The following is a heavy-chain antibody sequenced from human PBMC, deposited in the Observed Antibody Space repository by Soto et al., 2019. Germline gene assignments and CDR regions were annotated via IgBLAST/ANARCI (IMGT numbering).Heavy chain of an antibody. V-gene: IGHV3-21*01. CDR2: ISSSAVYI. D-gene: IGHD3-22*01. Sequence: GGSLRLSCEASGFSFRNYSLSWVRQAPGKGLEWVASISSSAVYIDYADSVKGRFTISRDNANNSLYLQMNSLRAEDTATYYCVRDGLDYYDTERLYFDKWGQGTLVTVSS. CDR1: GFSFRNYS. J-gene: IGHJ4*02. CDR3: VRDGLDYYDTERLYFDK.